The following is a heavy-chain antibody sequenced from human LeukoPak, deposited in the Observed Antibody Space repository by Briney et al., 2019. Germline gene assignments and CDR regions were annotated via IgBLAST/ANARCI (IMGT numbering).Heavy chain of an antibody. Sequence: SETLSLTCTVSGGSISSGDYYWSWIRQPPGKGLEWIGYIYYSGSTYYNPSLKSRVTISLDTSKNQFSLNLNSVTAADTAVYYCATLRGGVTNDFGYWGQGTLVTVSS. CDR2: IYYSGST. V-gene: IGHV4-61*08. D-gene: IGHD4-17*01. CDR3: ATLRGGVTNDFGY. CDR1: GGSISSGDYY. J-gene: IGHJ4*02.